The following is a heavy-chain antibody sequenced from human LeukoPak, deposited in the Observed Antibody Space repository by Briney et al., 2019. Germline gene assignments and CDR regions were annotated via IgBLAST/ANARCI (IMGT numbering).Heavy chain of an antibody. CDR1: GFTFSDYY. CDR2: ISSSGSTT. D-gene: IGHD5-24*01. CDR3: ASSDGYNAK. J-gene: IGHJ4*02. Sequence: GGSLRLSCAASGFTFSDYYMSWVRQAPGKGLEWVSFISSSGSTTYYADSVKGRFTNSRDNANNSLYLQMSSLRAEDTAVYYCASSDGYNAKWGQGTLVTVSS. V-gene: IGHV3-11*01.